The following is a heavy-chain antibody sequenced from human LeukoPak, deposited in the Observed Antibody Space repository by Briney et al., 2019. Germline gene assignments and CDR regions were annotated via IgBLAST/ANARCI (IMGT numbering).Heavy chain of an antibody. D-gene: IGHD3-16*02. V-gene: IGHV1-18*01. CDR1: GYTFTSYG. J-gene: IGHJ4*02. CDR3: ARDAIMITFGGVIDLDC. CDR2: ISAYNGNT. Sequence: ASVKVSCKASGYTFTSYGISWVRQAPGQGLEWMGWISAYNGNTNYAQKLQGRVTMTTDTSTSTAYMELRSLRSDDTAVYYCARDAIMITFGGVIDLDCWGQGTLVTVSS.